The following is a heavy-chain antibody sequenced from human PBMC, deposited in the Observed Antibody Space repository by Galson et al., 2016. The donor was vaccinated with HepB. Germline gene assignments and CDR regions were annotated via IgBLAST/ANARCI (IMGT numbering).Heavy chain of an antibody. D-gene: IGHD4-11*01. CDR2: IWHDGTNE. Sequence: SLRLSCAASGFSFSGHGMHWLRQAPGKGLEWVAAIWHDGTNENYAASVKGRFSISRDNSKSMLYLQMHSLRAGDIGVYYCARVRSNSWFDSWGQGTLVTVS. J-gene: IGHJ5*01. CDR1: GFSFSGHG. V-gene: IGHV3-33*01. CDR3: ARVRSNSWFDS.